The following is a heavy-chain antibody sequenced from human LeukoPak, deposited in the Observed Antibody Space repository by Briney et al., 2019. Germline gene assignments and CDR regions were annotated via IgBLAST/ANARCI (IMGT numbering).Heavy chain of an antibody. CDR1: GGTFSSYA. J-gene: IGHJ6*02. D-gene: IGHD6-19*01. CDR2: IIPIFGTA. V-gene: IGHV1-69*13. Sequence: SVKVSCKASGGTFSSYATSWVRQAPGQGLEWMGGIIPIFGTANYAQKFQGRVTITADESTSTAYMELSSLRSEDTAVYYCAREQEYSSGWYYYGMDVWGQGTTVTVSS. CDR3: AREQEYSSGWYYYGMDV.